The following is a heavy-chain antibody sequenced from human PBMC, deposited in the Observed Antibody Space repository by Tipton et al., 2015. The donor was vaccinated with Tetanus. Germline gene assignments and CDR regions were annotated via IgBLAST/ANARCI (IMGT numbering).Heavy chain of an antibody. CDR1: GYTFNTFG. D-gene: IGHD3-3*01. Sequence: QSGPEVKKPGASVKVSCKASGYTFNTFGISWVRQAPGQGLEWIGWISVYNGNTNYGQNVQGRVTMTTDTPASTAYMELRSLRSDDTAVYYCAKGADDFWSGYNYGMDVWGQGTTVTVSS. J-gene: IGHJ6*02. CDR2: ISVYNGNT. V-gene: IGHV1-18*01. CDR3: AKGADDFWSGYNYGMDV.